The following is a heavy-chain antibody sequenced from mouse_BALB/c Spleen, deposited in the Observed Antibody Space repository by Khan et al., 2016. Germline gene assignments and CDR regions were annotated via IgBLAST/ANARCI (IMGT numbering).Heavy chain of an antibody. CDR3: ARSGALYGNFAY. CDR2: ISSSGST. Sequence: EVQLQESGPGLVKPSQSLSLTCTVTGYSITSDYAWNWIRQFPGNKLECMGYISSSGSTIYNPSLKSRISITRDTSKNHFFLQLNSVTTEDTATYYCARSGALYGNFAYWGQGTLVTVSA. J-gene: IGHJ3*01. D-gene: IGHD2-1*01. CDR1: GYSITSDYA. V-gene: IGHV3-2*02.